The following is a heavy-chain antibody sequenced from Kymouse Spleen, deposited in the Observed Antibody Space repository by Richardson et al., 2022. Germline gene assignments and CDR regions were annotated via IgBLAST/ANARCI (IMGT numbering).Heavy chain of an antibody. D-gene: IGHD6-13*01,IGHD6-25*01,IGHD6-6*01. CDR1: GFTFSSYG. V-gene: IGHV3-30*18. CDR3: AKRGGIAAPNYYYGMDV. J-gene: IGHJ6*02. Sequence: QVQLVESGGGVVQPGRSLRLSCAASGFTFSSYGMHWVRQAPGKGLEWVAVISYDGSNKYYADSVKGRFTISRDNSKNTLYLQMNSLRAEDTAVYYCAKRGGIAAPNYYYGMDVWGQGTTVTVSS. CDR2: ISYDGSNK.